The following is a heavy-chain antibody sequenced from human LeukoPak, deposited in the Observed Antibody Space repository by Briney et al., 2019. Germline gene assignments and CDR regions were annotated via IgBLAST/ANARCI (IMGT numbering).Heavy chain of an antibody. CDR3: ARFRGSGWYSFDL. D-gene: IGHD6-19*01. V-gene: IGHV1-2*02. J-gene: IGHJ5*02. CDR1: GYTFTGYY. CDR2: INPTSFGT. Sequence: ASVKVSCKASGYTFTGYYIHWVRQAPGQGLEWMGWINPTSFGTKYEQKFQGRVTMTRDTSISTDHMELSDLRSDDTAVYYCARFRGSGWYSFDLWGQGTLVTVSS.